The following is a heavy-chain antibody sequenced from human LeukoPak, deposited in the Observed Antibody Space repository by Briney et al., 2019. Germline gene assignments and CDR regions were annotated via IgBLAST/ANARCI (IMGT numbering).Heavy chain of an antibody. D-gene: IGHD1-26*01. CDR2: IYYSGST. V-gene: IGHV4-30-4*08. CDR1: GGSISSGDYY. Sequence: SETLSLTCTVSGGSISSGDYYWSRIRQPPGKGLEWIGYIYYSGSTYYNPSLKSRVTISVDTSKNQFSLKLSSVTAADTAVYYCALGGSYYSGAFDIWGQGTMVTVSS. CDR3: ALGGSYYSGAFDI. J-gene: IGHJ3*02.